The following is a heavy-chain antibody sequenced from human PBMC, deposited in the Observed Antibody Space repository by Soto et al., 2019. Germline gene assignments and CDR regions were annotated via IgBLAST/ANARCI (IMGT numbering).Heavy chain of an antibody. V-gene: IGHV4-38-2*01. J-gene: IGHJ4*02. CDR2: IYHSGST. CDR3: ASLLTRANFDY. CDR1: CYSISSGYY. Sequence: PSETLSRTCALSCYSISSGYYWGWIRQPPGKGLEWIGSIYHSGSTYYNPSLKSRVTISVDTSKNQFSLKLSSVTAADTAVYYCASLLTRANFDYCRQGTLVTV.